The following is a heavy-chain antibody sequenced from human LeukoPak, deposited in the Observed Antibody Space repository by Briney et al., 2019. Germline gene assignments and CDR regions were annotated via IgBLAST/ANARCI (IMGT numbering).Heavy chain of an antibody. CDR3: ARASRVYSSGCYGY. J-gene: IGHJ4*02. V-gene: IGHV1-2*02. CDR1: GYTFTGYY. D-gene: IGHD6-19*01. Sequence: ASVKVSCKASGYTFTGYYMHWVRQAPGQGLEWMGWINPNSGGTNYAQKFQGRVTMTRDTSISTAYMELSRLSADDTAVYYCARASRVYSSGCYGYWGQGTLVTVSS. CDR2: INPNSGGT.